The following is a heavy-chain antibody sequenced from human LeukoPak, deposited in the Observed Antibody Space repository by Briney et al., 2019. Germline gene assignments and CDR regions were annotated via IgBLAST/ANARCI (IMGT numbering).Heavy chain of an antibody. CDR2: INHSGST. J-gene: IGHJ6*02. CDR1: GGSFSGYY. CDR3: ARGRYYDILTGYYTELTYYYYYGMDV. V-gene: IGHV4-34*01. Sequence: SETLSLTCAVYGGSFSGYYWSWIRQPPGKGLEWIGEINHSGSTNYNPSLKSRVTISVDTSENQFSLKLSSVTAADTAVYYCARGRYYDILTGYYTELTYYYYYGMDVWGQGTTVTVSS. D-gene: IGHD3-9*01.